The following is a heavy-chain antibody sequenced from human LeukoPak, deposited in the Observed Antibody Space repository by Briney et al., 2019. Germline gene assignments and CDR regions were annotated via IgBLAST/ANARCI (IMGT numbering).Heavy chain of an antibody. CDR1: GGSFSGYY. Sequence: SETLSLTCAVYGGSFSGYYWSWIRQPPGKGLEWIGEINHSGSTNYNPSLKSRVTISVDTSKNQFSLKLCSVTAADTAVYYCARGRRKMFITMVRGVIPWFDPWGQGTLVTVSS. D-gene: IGHD3-10*01. CDR2: INHSGST. J-gene: IGHJ5*02. V-gene: IGHV4-34*01. CDR3: ARGRRKMFITMVRGVIPWFDP.